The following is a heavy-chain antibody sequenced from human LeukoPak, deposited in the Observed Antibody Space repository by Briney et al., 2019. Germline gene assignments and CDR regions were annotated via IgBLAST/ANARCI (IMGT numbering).Heavy chain of an antibody. CDR2: INPGGGNT. CDR3: AVIDGFYYPGN. V-gene: IGHV1-46*01. Sequence: ASVKVSCKASGYTFTNYYIHWVRQAPGQGLEWMGLINPGGGNTNYAQKFQERVTITRDMSTSTAYMELSSLRSEDTAVYYCAVIDGFYYPGNWGQGTLVTVSS. D-gene: IGHD3-3*01. J-gene: IGHJ4*02. CDR1: GYTFTNYY.